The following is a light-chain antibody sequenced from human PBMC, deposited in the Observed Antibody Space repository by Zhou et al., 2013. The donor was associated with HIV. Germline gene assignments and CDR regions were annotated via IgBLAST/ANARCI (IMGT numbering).Light chain of an antibody. CDR1: ESVSSY. CDR3: QQRTNRPPWT. CDR2: DSS. V-gene: IGKV3-11*01. Sequence: IMLTQSPGTLSLAPGERATLSCRASESVSSYLAWYQHKSGQAPRLLIYDSSTRATGIPARFSGSGSGTDFTLTISSLEPEDCAVYYCQQRTNRPPWTFGQGTKVEIK. J-gene: IGKJ1*01.